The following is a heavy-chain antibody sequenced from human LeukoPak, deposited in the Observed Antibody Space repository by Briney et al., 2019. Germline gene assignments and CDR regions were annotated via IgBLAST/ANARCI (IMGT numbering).Heavy chain of an antibody. J-gene: IGHJ4*02. D-gene: IGHD6-13*01. CDR1: GFTFSSYW. Sequence: GGSLRLSCAASGFTFSSYWMSWVRQAPGRGLEWVANIKQDGSEKYYVDSVKGRFTISRDNSKNTLYLQMNSLRAEDTAVYYCAIQRYSSSWAPFDYWGQGTLVTVSS. CDR3: AIQRYSSSWAPFDY. CDR2: IKQDGSEK. V-gene: IGHV3-7*03.